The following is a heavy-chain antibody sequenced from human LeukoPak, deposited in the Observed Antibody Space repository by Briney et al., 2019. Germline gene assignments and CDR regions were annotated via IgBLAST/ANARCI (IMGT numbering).Heavy chain of an antibody. D-gene: IGHD3-10*01. Sequence: GGSLRLSCAASGFTLSNYWMHWVRQAPGKGLVWVSRINADGSSASYADSVKGRFTISRDNAKNTLYLQMNSLRAEDTAMYYCARDYGRSRDYGLDVWGQGTTVTVSS. J-gene: IGHJ6*02. CDR3: ARDYGRSRDYGLDV. CDR2: INADGSSA. V-gene: IGHV3-74*01. CDR1: GFTLSNYW.